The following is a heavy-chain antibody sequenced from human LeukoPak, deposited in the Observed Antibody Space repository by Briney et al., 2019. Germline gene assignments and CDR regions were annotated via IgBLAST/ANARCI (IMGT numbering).Heavy chain of an antibody. CDR2: INHSGST. V-gene: IGHV4-34*01. J-gene: IGHJ4*02. Sequence: PSETLSLTCAVYGGSFSGYYWSWIRQPPGKGLEWIGEINHSGSTNNNPSLKSRVTISVDTSKNQFSLKLSSVTAADTAVYYCARLTIFGVVIMRTYFDYWGQGTLVTVSS. CDR1: GGSFSGYY. D-gene: IGHD3-3*01. CDR3: ARLTIFGVVIMRTYFDY.